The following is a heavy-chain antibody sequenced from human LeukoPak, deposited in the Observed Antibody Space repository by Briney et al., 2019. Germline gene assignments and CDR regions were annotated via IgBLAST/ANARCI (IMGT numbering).Heavy chain of an antibody. Sequence: ASVKVSCKASGYTFTGYYMHWVRQAPGKGLEWMGWIKPNSGGTNYAQKFQGRVTMTRDTSISTAYMELSRLRSDDTAVYYCARGEYSSALLDYWGQGTLVTVSS. CDR3: ARGEYSSALLDY. J-gene: IGHJ4*02. CDR2: IKPNSGGT. CDR1: GYTFTGYY. V-gene: IGHV1-2*02. D-gene: IGHD6-19*01.